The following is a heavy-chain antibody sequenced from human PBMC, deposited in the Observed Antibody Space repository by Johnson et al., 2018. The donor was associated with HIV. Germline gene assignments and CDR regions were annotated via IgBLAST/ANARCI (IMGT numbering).Heavy chain of an antibody. J-gene: IGHJ3*02. Sequence: AQLVESGGGLVQPGRSVRLSCAASGFTFDDYAMHWVRQVPGKGLVWVSRINSDGSITDYADSVKGRFTISRDDAKNTLYLQMNSLRDEDTAVYYCARGRNSALDIWGQGTMVTVSS. D-gene: IGHD5-24*01. CDR1: GFTFDDYA. V-gene: IGHV3-74*02. CDR3: ARGRNSALDI. CDR2: INSDGSIT.